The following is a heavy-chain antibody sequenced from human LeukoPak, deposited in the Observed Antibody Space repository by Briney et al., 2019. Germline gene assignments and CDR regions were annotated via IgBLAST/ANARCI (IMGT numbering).Heavy chain of an antibody. Sequence: ASVKVSCKASGYTFTAYFMHWVRQAPGQGLEWMGWIDPNSGGTNYAQKFQGRVTMTRDTSISTAYMELSRLRSDDTAVYYCARGVRYCSGGSCYSGAFDIWGQGTMVTVSS. D-gene: IGHD2-15*01. V-gene: IGHV1-2*02. CDR2: IDPNSGGT. CDR3: ARGVRYCSGGSCYSGAFDI. J-gene: IGHJ3*02. CDR1: GYTFTAYF.